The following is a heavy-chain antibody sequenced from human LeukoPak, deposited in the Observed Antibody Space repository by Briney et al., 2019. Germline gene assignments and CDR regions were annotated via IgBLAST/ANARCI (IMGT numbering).Heavy chain of an antibody. J-gene: IGHJ4*02. V-gene: IGHV4-59*01. Sequence: SETLSLTCTVSGGSISSYYWSWIRRPPGKGLEWIAYIFYSGSTNYNPSLKSRVTISVDTSKNQFSLRLNSVTAADTAVYYCARLRGNYFPDYWGQGTLVTVSS. CDR2: IFYSGST. D-gene: IGHD2/OR15-2a*01. CDR3: ARLRGNYFPDY. CDR1: GGSISSYY.